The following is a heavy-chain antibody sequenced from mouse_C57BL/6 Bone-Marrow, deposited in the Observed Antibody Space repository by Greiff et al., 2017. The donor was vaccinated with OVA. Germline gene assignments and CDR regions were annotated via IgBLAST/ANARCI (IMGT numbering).Heavy chain of an antibody. CDR1: GYAFSSYW. Sequence: VQRVESGAELVKPGASVKISCKASGYAFSSYWMNWVKQRPGKGLEWIGQIYPGDGDTNYNGKFKGKATLTADKSSSTAYMQLSSLTSEDSAVYFCARRGGYDGAYWGQGTLVTVSA. J-gene: IGHJ3*01. CDR2: IYPGDGDT. CDR3: ARRGGYDGAY. V-gene: IGHV1-80*01. D-gene: IGHD2-2*01.